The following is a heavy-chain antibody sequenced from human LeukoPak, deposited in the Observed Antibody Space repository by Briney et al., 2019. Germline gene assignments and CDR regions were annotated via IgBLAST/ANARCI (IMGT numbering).Heavy chain of an antibody. CDR2: INHSGST. Sequence: SETLSLTCAVYGGSFSGYYWSWIRQPPGKGLEWIGEINHSGSTNYNPSLKSRVALSVDTSKNQFSLKLSSLTAADTAVYYCAKSREEIRGLDAFDIWGQGTMVTVSS. CDR3: AKSREEIRGLDAFDI. CDR1: GGSFSGYY. D-gene: IGHD5-24*01. V-gene: IGHV4-34*09. J-gene: IGHJ3*02.